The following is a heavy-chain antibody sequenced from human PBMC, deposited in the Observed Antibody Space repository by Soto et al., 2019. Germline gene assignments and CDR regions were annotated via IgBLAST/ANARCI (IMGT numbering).Heavy chain of an antibody. CDR1: GGSISSSSYY. Sequence: SETLSLTCTVSGGSISSSSYYWGWIRQPPGKGLEWIGSIYYSGSTYYNPSLKSRVTISVDTSKNQFSLKRSSVTAADTAVYYCARLQYDSSGYGFDYWGQGTLVTVSS. J-gene: IGHJ4*02. CDR3: ARLQYDSSGYGFDY. CDR2: IYYSGST. V-gene: IGHV4-39*01. D-gene: IGHD3-22*01.